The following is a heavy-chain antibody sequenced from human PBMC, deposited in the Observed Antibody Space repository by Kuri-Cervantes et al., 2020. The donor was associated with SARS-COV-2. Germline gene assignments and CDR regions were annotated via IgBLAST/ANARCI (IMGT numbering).Heavy chain of an antibody. V-gene: IGHV4-39*07. J-gene: IGHJ4*02. CDR3: ARRQWSIAAAYYFDY. Sequence: SETLSLTCTVSGGSISSSSYYWGWIRQPPGKGLEWIGSIYYSGSTYYNPSLKSRVTISVDTSKNQFSLKLSSVTAADTAVYYCARRQWSIAAAYYFDYWGQGTLVTVSS. CDR1: GGSISSSSYY. CDR2: IYYSGST. D-gene: IGHD6-13*01.